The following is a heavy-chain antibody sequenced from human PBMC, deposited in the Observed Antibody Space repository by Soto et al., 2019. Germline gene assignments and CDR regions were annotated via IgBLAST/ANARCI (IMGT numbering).Heavy chain of an antibody. J-gene: IGHJ4*02. CDR2: ISYDGSNK. D-gene: IGHD6-19*01. V-gene: IGHV3-30*18. CDR1: GFTFSSYG. Sequence: QVQLVESGGGVVQPGRSLRLSCAASGFTFSSYGMHWVRQAPGKGLEWVAVISYDGSNKYYAYSVKGLFTISRDNSKNTLYLQMNSLRAEDTAVYYCAKERGWTFDYCGQGTLVTVSS. CDR3: AKERGWTFDY.